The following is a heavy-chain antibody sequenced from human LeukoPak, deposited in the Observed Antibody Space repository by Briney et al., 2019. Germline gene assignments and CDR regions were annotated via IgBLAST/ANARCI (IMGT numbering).Heavy chain of an antibody. CDR1: GFTFSSYA. V-gene: IGHV3-30-3*01. CDR3: ARARDSSSWFSSDY. Sequence: GGSLRLSCAASGFTFSSYAMHWVRQAPGKGLEWVAVISYDGSNKYYADSVKGRFTISRDNSKNTLYLQMNSLRDEDTAVYYCARARDSSSWFSSDYWGQGTLVTVSS. J-gene: IGHJ4*02. D-gene: IGHD6-13*01. CDR2: ISYDGSNK.